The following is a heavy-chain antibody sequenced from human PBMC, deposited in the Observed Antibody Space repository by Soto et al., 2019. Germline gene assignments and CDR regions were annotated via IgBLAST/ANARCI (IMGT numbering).Heavy chain of an antibody. Sequence: GGSLRLSCAASGLDFSSEVMCWVRQAPGKGLEWVPSISGSGRTIYHADSMRGRFAISRDNSKNSLYLQLNNLRVVDTAVYYCAKVGPSYYYGMDVWGQGTTVTVSS. D-gene: IGHD1-26*01. V-gene: IGHV3-23*01. CDR2: ISGSGRTI. J-gene: IGHJ6*02. CDR3: AKVGPSYYYGMDV. CDR1: GLDFSSEV.